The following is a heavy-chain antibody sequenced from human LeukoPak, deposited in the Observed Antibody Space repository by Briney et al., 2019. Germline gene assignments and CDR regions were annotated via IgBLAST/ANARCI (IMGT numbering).Heavy chain of an antibody. CDR1: GGSFSNYY. D-gene: IGHD6-19*01. CDR3: ARGVGWPHTMTYYYYSKDV. J-gene: IGHJ6*03. V-gene: IGHV4-34*01. Sequence: PSETLSLTCAVYGGSFSNYYYSWIRQPPGKGLEWIGEINHSGSTNYNPSLKSRVTMSVDTSKNQFSLNLSSVTAADAAVYYCARGVGWPHTMTYYYYSKDVWGKGTPVTVSS. CDR2: INHSGST.